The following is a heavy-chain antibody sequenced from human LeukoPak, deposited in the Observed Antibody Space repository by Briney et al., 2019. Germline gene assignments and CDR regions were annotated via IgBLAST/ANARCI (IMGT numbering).Heavy chain of an antibody. CDR1: GFTFSSYS. J-gene: IGHJ4*02. V-gene: IGHV3-48*01. CDR2: ISSSSTTI. Sequence: GGSLRLSCAASGFTFSSYSMMWVRQAPGKGLEWVSYISSSSTTIHYADSVKGRFTISRDNSKNTLYLQMNSLRAEDTAVYYCAKDPWDYWGQGTLVTVSS. CDR3: AKDPWDY.